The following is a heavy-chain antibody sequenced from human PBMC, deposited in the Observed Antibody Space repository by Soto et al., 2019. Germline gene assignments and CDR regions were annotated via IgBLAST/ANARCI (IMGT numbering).Heavy chain of an antibody. Sequence: GGSLRLSCAASGFTFSSFALSWVRQAPGEGLEWVSGIVGSGGRTYYADSVKGRFTISRDNSKNTVYLQMGSLRPEDMAVYYCARRARPDFYYMDVWGKGTTVTVSS. V-gene: IGHV3-23*01. D-gene: IGHD6-6*01. CDR3: ARRARPDFYYMDV. J-gene: IGHJ6*03. CDR1: GFTFSSFA. CDR2: IVGSGGRT.